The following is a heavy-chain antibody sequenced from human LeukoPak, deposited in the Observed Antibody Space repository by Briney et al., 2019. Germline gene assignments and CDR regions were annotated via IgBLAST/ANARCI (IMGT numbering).Heavy chain of an antibody. D-gene: IGHD3-22*01. CDR2: ISGRGNYI. J-gene: IGHJ4*02. CDR3: AKDQGFDYYDSSGYYLDY. V-gene: IGHV3-21*01. CDR1: GFTFSSHN. Sequence: PGGSLRLSCAASGFTFSSHNMNWVRQAPGKGLEWVPSISGRGNYIFYADSVKGRFTISRDSAKNSLPLQMNSLGAEDTAVYYCAKDQGFDYYDSSGYYLDYWGQGTLVTVSS.